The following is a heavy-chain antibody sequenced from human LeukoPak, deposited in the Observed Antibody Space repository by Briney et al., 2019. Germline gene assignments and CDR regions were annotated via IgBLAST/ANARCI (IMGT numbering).Heavy chain of an antibody. V-gene: IGHV3-33*01. CDR2: IWFDGNNK. CDR3: ASARPTSSWTAFDI. D-gene: IGHD6-13*01. Sequence: GGSLRLSCAASGFTFSSCVMHWVHQAPGKGLEWVTIIWFDGNNKYYADSVKGRFTISRDNSKNTLYLQMNSLRAEDTAVYYCASARPTSSWTAFDIWGQGTMVTVSS. CDR1: GFTFSSCV. J-gene: IGHJ3*02.